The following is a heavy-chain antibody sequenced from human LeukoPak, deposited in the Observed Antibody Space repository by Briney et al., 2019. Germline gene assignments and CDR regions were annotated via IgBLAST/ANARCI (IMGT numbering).Heavy chain of an antibody. J-gene: IGHJ4*02. CDR2: MSGSGSNS. CDR1: GFTFSSYA. D-gene: IGHD2-2*01. Sequence: GGSLRLSCAASGFTFSSYAMHWVRQAPGKGLEWVSGMSGSGSNSYYADSVKGRFTISRDNSKNTLYLQMNSLGAEDTAVYYCVKFAGSQLLVWYFQYWGQGTLVTVSS. CDR3: VKFAGSQLLVWYFQY. V-gene: IGHV3-23*01.